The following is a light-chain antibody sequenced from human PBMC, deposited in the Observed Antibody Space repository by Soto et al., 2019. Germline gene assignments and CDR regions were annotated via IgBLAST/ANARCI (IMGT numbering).Light chain of an antibody. CDR1: SSHIGSDY. Sequence: QSVLTQPPSASGTPGQRGTISCSGNSSHIGSDYVYWYQQFPGTAPKLLIYRNNQRPSGVPDRFSGSKSGTSASLAISGLRSEDEADYYCAAWDDSLSGYVFGTGTKVTVL. CDR3: AAWDDSLSGYV. V-gene: IGLV1-47*01. CDR2: RNN. J-gene: IGLJ1*01.